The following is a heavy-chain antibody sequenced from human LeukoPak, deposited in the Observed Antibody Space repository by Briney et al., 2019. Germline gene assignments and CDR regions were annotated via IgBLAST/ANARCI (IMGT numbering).Heavy chain of an antibody. J-gene: IGHJ4*02. CDR1: GGSISSYY. Sequence: SETLSLTCTVSGGSISSYYWSWIRQPPGKGLEGIGYIYYSGSTNYNPSLKSRVTISVDTSKNQFSLKLSSVTAADTAVYYCASRGYSSGWYGPDYWGQGTLVTVSS. CDR3: ASRGYSSGWYGPDY. D-gene: IGHD6-19*01. V-gene: IGHV4-59*12. CDR2: IYYSGST.